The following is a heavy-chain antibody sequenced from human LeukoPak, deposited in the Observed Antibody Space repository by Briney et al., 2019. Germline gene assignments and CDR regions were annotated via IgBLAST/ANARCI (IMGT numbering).Heavy chain of an antibody. D-gene: IGHD3-10*01. CDR1: GGSFSGYY. CDR3: ARGGGYYYYMDL. J-gene: IGHJ6*03. CDR2: INHSGST. Sequence: SETLSLTCAVYGGSFSGYYWSWIRQPPGKGLEWIGEINHSGSTNYSPSLKSRVTISVDTSKNQFSLKLSSVTAADTAVYYCARGGGYYYYMDLWGEGTTVTVSS. V-gene: IGHV4-34*01.